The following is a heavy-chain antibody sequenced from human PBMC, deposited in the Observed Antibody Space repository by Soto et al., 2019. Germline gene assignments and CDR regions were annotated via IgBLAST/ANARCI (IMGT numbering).Heavy chain of an antibody. CDR3: ARGDQFCFGVDY. CDR2: MVPDSGRT. Sequence: ASVKVSCKASGYTFLNHDINWVRQAPGQGLEWMGWMVPDSGRTGYAKKYQGRVTMTRNTSTSTAYMELNSLTNEDTAVYYCARGDQFCFGVDYWG. J-gene: IGHJ4*01. V-gene: IGHV1-8*01. D-gene: IGHD3-10*01. CDR1: GYTFLNHD.